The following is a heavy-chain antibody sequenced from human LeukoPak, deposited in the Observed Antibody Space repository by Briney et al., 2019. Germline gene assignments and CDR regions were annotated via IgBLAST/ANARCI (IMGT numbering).Heavy chain of an antibody. D-gene: IGHD2-2*01. V-gene: IGHV3-30-3*01. CDR1: GFTFSSYA. CDR3: ARDAYCSSTSCDDY. J-gene: IGHJ4*02. CDR2: ISYDGSNK. Sequence: GGSLRLSCAASGFTFSSYAMHWVRQAPGKGLEWVAVISYDGSNKYYADSVKGRFTISRDNAKNSLYLQMNSLRAEDTAVYYCARDAYCSSTSCDDYWGQGTLVTVSS.